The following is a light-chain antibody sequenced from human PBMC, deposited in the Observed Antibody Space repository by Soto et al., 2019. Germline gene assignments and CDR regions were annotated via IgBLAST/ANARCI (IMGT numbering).Light chain of an antibody. V-gene: IGLV2-14*01. CDR2: EVS. CDR1: SSDVGGYNY. Sequence: QSALTQPASVSGSPGQSITISCTGTSSDVGGYNYVTWYQQHPGKAPKLMIYEVSNRPSGVSNRCSGSKSGNTASLTISGLQAEDEADYYCSSYTSSSTLHYVFGTGTKLTVL. J-gene: IGLJ1*01. CDR3: SSYTSSSTLHYV.